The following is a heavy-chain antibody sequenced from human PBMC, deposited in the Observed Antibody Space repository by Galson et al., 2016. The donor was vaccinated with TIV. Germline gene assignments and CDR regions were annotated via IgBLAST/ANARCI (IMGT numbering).Heavy chain of an antibody. D-gene: IGHD4-17*01. J-gene: IGHJ4*02. CDR3: ASGSNYGDFGGPEFDY. Sequence: LEWLAAIWYDGSHTYYGDSVKDRFTISRDNSKNTLYLQMNSLRAEDTAVYYCASGSNYGDFGGPEFDYWGRGTLVTFSS. CDR2: IWYDGSHT. V-gene: IGHV3-33*01.